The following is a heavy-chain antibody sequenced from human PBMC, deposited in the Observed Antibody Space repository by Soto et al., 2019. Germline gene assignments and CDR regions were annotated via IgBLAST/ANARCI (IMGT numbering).Heavy chain of an antibody. CDR2: IYHSGGT. CDR3: AAPGPARHDSLTGATLDY. V-gene: IGHV4-4*02. J-gene: IGHJ4*02. CDR1: GGSISSSNW. Sequence: SWTLSLTCAVSGGSISSSNWWSWGRQPPGKGLEWIGEIYHSGGTNYNPSLKSLVTISVDKSKNQFSLKLSSVAAAATSVYYCAAPGPARHDSLTGATLDYWGQGTLVTVS. D-gene: IGHD3-9*01.